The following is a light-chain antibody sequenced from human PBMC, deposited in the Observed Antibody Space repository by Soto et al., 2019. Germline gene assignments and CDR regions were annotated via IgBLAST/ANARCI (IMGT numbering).Light chain of an antibody. CDR2: GAS. CDR1: QGINNY. V-gene: IGKV1-17*03. CDR3: LQHNSYPPT. J-gene: IGKJ1*01. Sequence: DIQMTQSPSAMSASVGDRVTITCRASQGINNYLDWFQQKPGKVPKRLIYGASSLQSGAPSRFSGSGSGTEFTLTISSLQPEDFATYYCLQHNSYPPTFGQGTKVEIK.